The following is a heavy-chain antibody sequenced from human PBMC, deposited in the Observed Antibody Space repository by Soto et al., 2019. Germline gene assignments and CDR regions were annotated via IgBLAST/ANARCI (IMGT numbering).Heavy chain of an antibody. CDR3: ARHASYYVSSGYFGTY. D-gene: IGHD3-22*01. V-gene: IGHV5-10-1*01. CDR2: INPSDSHT. CDR1: GYTFTNHW. Sequence: DSLTISCQGSGYTFTNHWITLVRQMPGKGLEWMGRINPSDSHTNYSPSFEGHVTMSVDKSISTAYLQWSSLKASDTAMYYCARHASYYVSSGYFGTYWGQGTLVTVSS. J-gene: IGHJ4*02.